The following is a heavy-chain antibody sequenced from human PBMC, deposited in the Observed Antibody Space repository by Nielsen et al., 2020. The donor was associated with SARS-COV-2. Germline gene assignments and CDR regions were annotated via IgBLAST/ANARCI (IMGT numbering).Heavy chain of an antibody. Sequence: GESLKISCKGSGYSFTSYWIGWVRQMPGKGLEWMGIIYPGDSDTRYSPSFQGQVTISADKSISTAYLQWSSLKASDTAMYYCASLTPGEIVGAKSYRSDAFDIWGQGTMVTVSS. CDR3: ASLTPGEIVGAKSYRSDAFDI. V-gene: IGHV5-51*01. D-gene: IGHD1-26*01. J-gene: IGHJ3*02. CDR2: IYPGDSDT. CDR1: GYSFTSYW.